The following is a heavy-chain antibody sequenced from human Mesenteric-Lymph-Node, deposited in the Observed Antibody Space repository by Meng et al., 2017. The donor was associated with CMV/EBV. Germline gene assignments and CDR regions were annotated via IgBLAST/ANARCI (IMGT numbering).Heavy chain of an antibody. CDR1: GYTFSTYA. V-gene: IGHV1-2*06. CDR2: INPNTGDT. CDR3: ARDDGDYVFDY. J-gene: IGHJ4*02. Sequence: ASVKVSCKASGYTFSTYAISWVRQAPGQGLEWMGRINPNTGDTNYAQKFQGRVTMTRDTSISTAYMELSRLRSDDTAVYFCARDDGDYVFDYWGQGTLVTVSS. D-gene: IGHD4-17*01.